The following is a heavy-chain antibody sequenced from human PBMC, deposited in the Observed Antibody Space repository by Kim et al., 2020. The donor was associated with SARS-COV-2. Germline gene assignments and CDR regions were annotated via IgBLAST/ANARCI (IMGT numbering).Heavy chain of an antibody. J-gene: IGHJ6*02. D-gene: IGHD7-27*01. V-gene: IGHV1-24*01. CDR3: ATGLLTLHGMDV. Sequence: NAQKFQGRVTMTEDTSTDTAYMELSSLRSEDTAVYYCATGLLTLHGMDVWGQGTTVTVSS.